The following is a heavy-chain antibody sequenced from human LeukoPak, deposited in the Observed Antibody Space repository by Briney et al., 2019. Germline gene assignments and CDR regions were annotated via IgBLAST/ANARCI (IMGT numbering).Heavy chain of an antibody. Sequence: PGGSLRLSCAASGFTFSSYAMSWVRQAPGKGLEWVSAISGSGGSTYYADSVKGRFTISRDNSKNTLYLQMNSLRAEDTAVYYCAKVRWVAPIWGPLYWGQGTLLTVSS. V-gene: IGHV3-23*01. CDR2: ISGSGGST. D-gene: IGHD3-16*01. CDR1: GFTFSSYA. J-gene: IGHJ4*02. CDR3: AKVRWVAPIWGPLY.